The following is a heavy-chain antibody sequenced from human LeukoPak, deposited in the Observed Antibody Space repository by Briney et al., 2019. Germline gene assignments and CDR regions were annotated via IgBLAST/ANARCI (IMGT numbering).Heavy chain of an antibody. CDR3: ARGGGYSYGWATDY. Sequence: ASVKVSCKASGYIFTNYGISWVRQAPGQGLEWMGWISAYNGDTNYAQKFQGRVTMTRDTSISTAYMELSRLRSDDTAVYYCARGGGYSYGWATDYWGQGTLVTVSS. J-gene: IGHJ4*02. CDR2: ISAYNGDT. V-gene: IGHV1-18*01. D-gene: IGHD5-18*01. CDR1: GYIFTNYG.